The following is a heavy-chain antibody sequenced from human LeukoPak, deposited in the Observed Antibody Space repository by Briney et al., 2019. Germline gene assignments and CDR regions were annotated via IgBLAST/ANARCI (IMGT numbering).Heavy chain of an antibody. J-gene: IGHJ4*02. Sequence: GGSLRLSCAASGFTFSNYGMSWVRQAPGKGLEWVSAISGSGGSTYYADSVKGRFTISRDNSKNTLYLQMNSLRAEDTAIYYCAKDGTGCGGDCYSDYRGQGTLLTVSS. CDR3: AKDGTGCGGDCYSDY. D-gene: IGHD2-21*02. V-gene: IGHV3-23*01. CDR1: GFTFSNYG. CDR2: ISGSGGST.